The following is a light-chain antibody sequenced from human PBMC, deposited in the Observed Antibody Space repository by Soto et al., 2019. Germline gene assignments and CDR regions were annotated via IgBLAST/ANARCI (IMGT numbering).Light chain of an antibody. CDR3: QQYGSSPPT. V-gene: IGKV3-20*01. Sequence: EIVLTQSPGTLSLSPGERASLSCRASQSVSSSYLAWYQQIPGQAPRLLINDASRRATGIPDRFSGSGSGTDFTLTSSRLEPEDSAVYYCQQYGSSPPTFGQGTKVEI. CDR2: DAS. J-gene: IGKJ1*01. CDR1: QSVSSSY.